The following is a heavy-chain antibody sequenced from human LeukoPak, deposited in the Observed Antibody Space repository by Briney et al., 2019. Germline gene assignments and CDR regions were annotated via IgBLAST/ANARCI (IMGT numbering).Heavy chain of an antibody. V-gene: IGHV3-23*01. D-gene: IGHD2-15*01. J-gene: IGHJ4*02. CDR1: GFTFSNYA. CDR2: IPVNGGST. CDR3: ARDRVGEYYFDY. Sequence: GGSLRLSCVASGFTFSNYAMSWVRQAPGKGLEWVSAIPVNGGSTYYADSVKGRFTISRDNFKNTLYLQMNSLRAEDTAVYYCARDRVGEYYFDYWGQGTLVTVSS.